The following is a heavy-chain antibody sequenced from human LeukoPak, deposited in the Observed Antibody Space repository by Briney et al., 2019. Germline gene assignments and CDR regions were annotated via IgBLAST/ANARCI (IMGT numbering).Heavy chain of an antibody. J-gene: IGHJ4*02. CDR3: ARDALEGDSSRSFDY. Sequence: SETLSLTCTVSGGSISSGDYYWSWIRQPPGKGLEWIGYIYYSGSTYYNPSLKSRVTISVDTSKNQFSLKLSSVTAADTAVYYCARDALEGDSSRSFDYWGQGTLVTVSS. D-gene: IGHD6-13*01. CDR2: IYYSGST. CDR1: GGSISSGDYY. V-gene: IGHV4-30-4*08.